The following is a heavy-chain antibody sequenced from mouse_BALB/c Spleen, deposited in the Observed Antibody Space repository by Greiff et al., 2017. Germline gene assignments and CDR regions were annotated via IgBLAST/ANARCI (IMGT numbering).Heavy chain of an antibody. CDR3: ARSWTARATWFAY. J-gene: IGHJ3*01. Sequence: VQLQQSGPGLVKPSQSLSLTCTVTGYSITSDYAWNWIRQFPGNKLEWMGYISYSGSTSYNPSLKSRISITRDTSKNQFFLQLNSVTTEDTATYYCARSWTARATWFAYWGQGTLVTVSA. CDR2: ISYSGST. D-gene: IGHD3-2*01. CDR1: GYSITSDYA. V-gene: IGHV3-2*02.